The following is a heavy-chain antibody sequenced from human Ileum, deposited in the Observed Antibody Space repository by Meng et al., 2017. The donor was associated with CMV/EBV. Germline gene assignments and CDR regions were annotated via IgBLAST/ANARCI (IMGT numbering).Heavy chain of an antibody. J-gene: IGHJ4*02. CDR3: ARGRGGGWVADF. CDR2: IYMDGTT. Sequence: GESLKISCAASGFAVSSNYMSWVRQAPGKGLEWVSVIYMDGTTFYTESMRGRFTISRDNSKNTLYLQLNSLRAEDTATYYCARGRGGGWVADFWGQGTLVTVSS. V-gene: IGHV3-53*01. D-gene: IGHD6-19*01. CDR1: GFAVSSNY.